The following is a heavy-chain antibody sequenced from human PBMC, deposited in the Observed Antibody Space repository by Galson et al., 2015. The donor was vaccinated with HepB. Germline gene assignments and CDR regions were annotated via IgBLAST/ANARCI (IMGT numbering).Heavy chain of an antibody. V-gene: IGHV4-39*01. CDR1: GGSISSSSYY. CDR2: IYYSGST. J-gene: IGHJ4*02. Sequence: SETLSLTCTVSGGSISSSSYYWGWIRQPPGKGLEWFGSIYYSGSTYYNPSLKSRVTISVDTSKNQFSLKLSSVTAADTAVYYCARHNVVGATTVHYWGQGTLVTVSS. D-gene: IGHD1-26*01. CDR3: ARHNVVGATTVHY.